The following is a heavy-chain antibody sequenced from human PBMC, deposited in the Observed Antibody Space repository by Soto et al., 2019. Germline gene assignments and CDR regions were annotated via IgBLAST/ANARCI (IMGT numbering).Heavy chain of an antibody. CDR2: IYYSGST. D-gene: IGHD5-18*01. Sequence: QMQLQESGPGLVKPSQTLSLTCTVSGGSISSSAYYWSWIRRHPGKGLEWIGYIYYSGSTYYKPSPKSRASISVDTSKNQSTLRLSSVTAADTAMYYCANGYSYGYDFDYWGQGTLVTVSS. J-gene: IGHJ4*02. CDR1: GGSISSSAYY. V-gene: IGHV4-31*03. CDR3: ANGYSYGYDFDY.